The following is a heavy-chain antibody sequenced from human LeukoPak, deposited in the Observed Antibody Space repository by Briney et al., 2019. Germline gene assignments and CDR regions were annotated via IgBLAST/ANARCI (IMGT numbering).Heavy chain of an antibody. D-gene: IGHD3-16*01. V-gene: IGHV3-33*01. Sequence: PGRSLRLSCGASGFIFSSYGMHWVRQAPGKGLEWVAVIWNDGTSKYYADSVKGRFTISRDNSMDTLYLQMNSLRAGDTAVYYCPRGGRANFLGGYWGQGTLVTVSS. CDR1: GFIFSSYG. CDR2: IWNDGTSK. CDR3: PRGGRANFLGGY. J-gene: IGHJ4*02.